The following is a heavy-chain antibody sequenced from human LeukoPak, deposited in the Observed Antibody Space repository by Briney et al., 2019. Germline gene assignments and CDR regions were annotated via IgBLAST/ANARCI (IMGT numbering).Heavy chain of an antibody. CDR1: GGSISSYY. Sequence: SETLSLTCTVSGGSISSYYWSWIRQPPGKGLEWIGYIYYSGSTNYNPSLKSRVTISVDTSKNQFSLKLSSVTAADTAVCYCARGFSGVAGWFDPWGQGTLVTVSS. D-gene: IGHD3-3*01. CDR2: IYYSGST. J-gene: IGHJ5*02. V-gene: IGHV4-59*01. CDR3: ARGFSGVAGWFDP.